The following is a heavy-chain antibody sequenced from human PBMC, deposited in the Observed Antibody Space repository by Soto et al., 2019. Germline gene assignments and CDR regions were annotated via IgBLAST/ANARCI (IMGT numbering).Heavy chain of an antibody. J-gene: IGHJ6*02. CDR2: IYYSGST. CDR1: GGSISSSSYY. D-gene: IGHD2-15*01. Sequence: QLQLQESGPGLVKPSETLSLTCTVSGGSISSSSYYWGWIRQPPGKGLEWIGSIYYSGSTYYNPALKSRVTISVDPSKNQFSLKLSAVTDADTAVYYCASFLVYCSGGSCFGYYYYGMDVWGQGTTVTVSS. CDR3: ASFLVYCSGGSCFGYYYYGMDV. V-gene: IGHV4-39*01.